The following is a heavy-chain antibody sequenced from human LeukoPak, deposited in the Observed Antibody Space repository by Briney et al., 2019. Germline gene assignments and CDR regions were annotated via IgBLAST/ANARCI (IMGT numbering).Heavy chain of an antibody. J-gene: IGHJ5*02. CDR3: AKATGIAVAGSWFDP. D-gene: IGHD6-19*01. CDR1: GFTFDDYA. Sequence: GGSLRLSCAASGFTFDDYAMHWVRQAPGKGLEWVSGISWNSGSIGYADSVKGRFTISRDNAKNPLYLQMNSLRAEDTALYYCAKATGIAVAGSWFDPWGQGTLVTVSS. V-gene: IGHV3-9*01. CDR2: ISWNSGSI.